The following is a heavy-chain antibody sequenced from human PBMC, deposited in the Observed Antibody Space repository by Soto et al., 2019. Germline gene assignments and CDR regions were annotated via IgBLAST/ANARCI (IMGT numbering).Heavy chain of an antibody. D-gene: IGHD1-1*01. CDR3: VRDGTKTLRDWLDP. CDR1: GASISGFY. J-gene: IGHJ5*02. CDR2: IYATGTT. Sequence: SGTLALTCSVSGASISGFYWSCIRKSAGKGLEWIGRIYATGTTDYNPSLKSRVMMSVDTSKKQFSLQLRSVTAADTAVYYCVRDGTKTLRDWLDPWGQGISVIDSS. V-gene: IGHV4-4*07.